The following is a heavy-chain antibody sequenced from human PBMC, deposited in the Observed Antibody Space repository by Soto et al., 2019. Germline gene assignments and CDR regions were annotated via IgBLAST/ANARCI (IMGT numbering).Heavy chain of an antibody. Sequence: SETLSLTCTVSGGSISSYYWSWIRQPAGKGLEWIGRIYTSGSTNYNPSLESRVTMSVDTSKNQFSLKLSSVTAADTAVYYCARDRRSGPYSSSPDWFDPWGQGTLVTVSS. J-gene: IGHJ5*02. CDR3: ARDRRSGPYSSSPDWFDP. CDR2: IYTSGST. D-gene: IGHD6-6*01. V-gene: IGHV4-4*07. CDR1: GGSISSYY.